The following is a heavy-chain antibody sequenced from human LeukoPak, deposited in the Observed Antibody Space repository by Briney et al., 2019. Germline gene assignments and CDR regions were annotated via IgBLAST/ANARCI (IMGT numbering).Heavy chain of an antibody. J-gene: IGHJ3*02. D-gene: IGHD3-10*01. CDR2: IYSGGST. V-gene: IGHV3-53*01. CDR3: ASGLYSFGELLYDAFDI. Sequence: GGSLRLSCVASGFTVSSNDMSWVRQAPGKGLEWVSVIYSGGSTYYADSVKGRFTISRDNSKNTLYLQMNSLRAEDTAVYYCASGLYSFGELLYDAFDIWGQGTMVTVSS. CDR1: GFTVSSND.